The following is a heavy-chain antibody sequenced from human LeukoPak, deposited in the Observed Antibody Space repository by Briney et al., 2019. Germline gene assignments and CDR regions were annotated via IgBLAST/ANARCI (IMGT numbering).Heavy chain of an antibody. CDR2: IKSKTDGGTT. V-gene: IGHV3-15*01. D-gene: IGHD3-16*01. Sequence: GGSLRLSCAASGFTFSNAWMSWVRQAPGKGLEWVARIKSKTDGGTTDYVAPVKGRFTISRDDSKSTLYLQINSLKTEDTAVYYCTTYVPFDYWGQGTLVTVSS. CDR3: TTYVPFDY. J-gene: IGHJ4*02. CDR1: GFTFSNAW.